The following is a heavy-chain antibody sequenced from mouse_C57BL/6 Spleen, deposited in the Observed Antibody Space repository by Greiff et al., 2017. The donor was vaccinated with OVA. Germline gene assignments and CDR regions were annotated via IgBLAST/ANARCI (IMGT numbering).Heavy chain of an antibody. D-gene: IGHD2-12*01. V-gene: IGHV1-26*01. CDR1: GYTFTDYY. CDR3: ARRERLWYFDV. Sequence: VQLQQSGPELVKPGASVKISCKASGYTFTDYYMNWVKQSHGKSLEWIGDINPNNGGTSYNQKFKGKATLTVDKSSSTAYMELRSLTSEDSAVYYCARRERLWYFDVWGTGTTVTVSS. J-gene: IGHJ1*03. CDR2: INPNNGGT.